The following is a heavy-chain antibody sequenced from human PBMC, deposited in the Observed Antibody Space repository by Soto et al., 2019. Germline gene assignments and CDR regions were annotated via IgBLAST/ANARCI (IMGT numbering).Heavy chain of an antibody. CDR3: AKTIHGNAFDI. J-gene: IGHJ3*02. Sequence: PGGSLRLSCAASGFIFSSYGMYWVRQAPGKGLEWVAVISYDGSNKYYADSVKGRFTISRDNSKNTLYLQMNSLRAEDTAVYYCAKTIHGNAFDIWGQGTMVT. D-gene: IGHD3-9*01. CDR1: GFIFSSYG. V-gene: IGHV3-30*18. CDR2: ISYDGSNK.